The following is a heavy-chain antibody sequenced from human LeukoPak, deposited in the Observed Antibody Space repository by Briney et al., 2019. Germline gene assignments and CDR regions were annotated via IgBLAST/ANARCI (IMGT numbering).Heavy chain of an antibody. D-gene: IGHD1-26*01. Sequence: GGSLRLSCAASGFTFSSYAMSWVRQAPGKGLEWVSAISGSGGSTYYADSVKGRFTISRDNSKNTLYLQMNSLRAEDTAVYYCARLIVGATRYFDYWGQGTLVTVSS. V-gene: IGHV3-23*01. CDR1: GFTFSSYA. J-gene: IGHJ4*02. CDR2: ISGSGGST. CDR3: ARLIVGATRYFDY.